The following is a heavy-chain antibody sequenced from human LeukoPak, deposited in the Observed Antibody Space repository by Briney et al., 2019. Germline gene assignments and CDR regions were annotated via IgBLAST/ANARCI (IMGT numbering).Heavy chain of an antibody. Sequence: GASVKVSCKASGYTFINYAIQWVRQAPGQRPEWMGWINPGNGNTKYSQKFQGRVTITRDTSASTVYMDLSSLRSEDTAVYYCARFYSGYDYVGVDYYYGMDVWGQGTTVTVS. CDR2: INPGNGNT. D-gene: IGHD5-12*01. J-gene: IGHJ6*02. V-gene: IGHV1-3*01. CDR3: ARFYSGYDYVGVDYYYGMDV. CDR1: GYTFINYA.